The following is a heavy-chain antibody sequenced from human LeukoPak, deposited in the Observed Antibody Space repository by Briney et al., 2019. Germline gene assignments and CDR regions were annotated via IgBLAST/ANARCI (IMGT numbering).Heavy chain of an antibody. D-gene: IGHD1-7*01. V-gene: IGHV4-34*01. CDR3: ARGGNWNYEN. CDR1: GGSFSGYY. CDR2: INHSGST. J-gene: IGHJ4*02. Sequence: SSETLSLTCAVYGGSFSGYYWSWIRQPPGKGLEWIGEINHSGSTNYNPSLKSRVTISVDTSKNQISMKVSSVTAADTAVYYCARGGNWNYENWGQGTLVTVSS.